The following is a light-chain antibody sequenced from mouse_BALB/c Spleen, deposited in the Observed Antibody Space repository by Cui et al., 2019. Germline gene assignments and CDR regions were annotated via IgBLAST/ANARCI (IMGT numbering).Light chain of an antibody. CDR1: SSVSY. CDR2: LTS. CDR3: QQWSSNPYT. Sequence: QIVLTKSPALMPESPGEKVTMTCSASSSVSYMYWYQQKPRSSPKPWIYLTSNLASGVPARFSGSGSGTSYSLTISSMEAEDAATYYCQQWSSNPYTFGGGTKLEIK. J-gene: IGKJ2*01. V-gene: IGKV4-68*01.